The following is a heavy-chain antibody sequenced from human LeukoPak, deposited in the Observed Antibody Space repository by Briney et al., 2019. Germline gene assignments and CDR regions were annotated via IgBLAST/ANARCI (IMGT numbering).Heavy chain of an antibody. J-gene: IGHJ4*02. CDR1: GYTFTGYY. V-gene: IGHV1-2*02. CDR2: INPSSGGT. Sequence: ASVKVSCKASGYTFTGYYMHWVRQAPGQGLEWMGWINPSSGGTNYAQKFQGRVTMTRDTSISTAYMELSRLRSDDTAVYYCARDPNIVVVTGFDYWGQGTLVTVSS. D-gene: IGHD2-21*02. CDR3: ARDPNIVVVTGFDY.